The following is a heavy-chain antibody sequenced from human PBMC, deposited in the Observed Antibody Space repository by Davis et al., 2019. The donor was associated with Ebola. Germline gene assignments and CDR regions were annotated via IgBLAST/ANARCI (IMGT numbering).Heavy chain of an antibody. D-gene: IGHD1-26*01. J-gene: IGHJ4*02. V-gene: IGHV3-23*01. CDR3: ANQWELVAYFDY. CDR2: ITGSGGST. Sequence: GESLNISCVASGFTFSNYAMSWVRQAPGKGLEWVSTITGSGGSTYYADSVKGRFTISRDNSKNTLFLQMSTLGVEDTAVYYCANQWELVAYFDYWGQGTLVTVSS. CDR1: GFTFSNYA.